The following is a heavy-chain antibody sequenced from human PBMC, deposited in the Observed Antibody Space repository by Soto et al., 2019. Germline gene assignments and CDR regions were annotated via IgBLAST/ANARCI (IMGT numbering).Heavy chain of an antibody. J-gene: IGHJ4*02. CDR1: GGSISSGGYY. CDR2: IYYSGST. CDR3: ARASRLRTYYDYVWGSPPDY. V-gene: IGHV4-31*03. Sequence: TLSLTCTVSGGSISSGGYYWSWIRQHPGKGLEWIGYIYYSGSTYYNPSLKSRVTISVDTSKNQFSLKLSSVTAADTAVYYCARASRLRTYYDYVWGSPPDYWGQGTLVTVSS. D-gene: IGHD3-16*01.